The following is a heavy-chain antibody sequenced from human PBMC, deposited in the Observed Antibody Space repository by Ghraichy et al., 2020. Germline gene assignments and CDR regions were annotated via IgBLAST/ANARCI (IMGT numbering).Heavy chain of an antibody. J-gene: IGHJ4*02. CDR3: ARGTIVGAPDY. V-gene: IGHV4-34*01. D-gene: IGHD1-26*01. CDR2: INHSGST. CDR1: GGSFSGYY. Sequence: SETLSITCAVYGGSFSGYYWSWIRQPPGKGLEWIGEINHSGSTNYNPSLKSRVTISVDTSKNQFSLKLSSVTAADTAVYYCARGTIVGAPDYWGQGTLVTVSS.